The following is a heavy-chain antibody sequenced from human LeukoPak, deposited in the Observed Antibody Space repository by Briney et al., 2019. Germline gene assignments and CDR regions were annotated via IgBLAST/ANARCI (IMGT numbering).Heavy chain of an antibody. V-gene: IGHV4-59*08. CDR1: GGSISSYY. Sequence: TSETLSLTCTVSGGSISSYYWSWIRQPPGKGLEWIGYISYTGSTDYNPSLKSRVTISVDTSKNQFSLKLSSVTAADTAVYYCARHKASSGGNYYGLDVWGQGTTVTVSS. J-gene: IGHJ6*02. D-gene: IGHD2-15*01. CDR2: ISYTGST. CDR3: ARHKASSGGNYYGLDV.